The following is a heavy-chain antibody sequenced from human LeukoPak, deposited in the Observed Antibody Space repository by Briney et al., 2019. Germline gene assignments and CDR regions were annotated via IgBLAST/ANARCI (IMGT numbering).Heavy chain of an antibody. V-gene: IGHV1-18*01. CDR2: TSAYNGNT. CDR3: ARDPIIVVVTAPHEDYGMDV. D-gene: IGHD2-21*02. CDR1: GYTFTSYG. Sequence: GASVKVSCKASGYTFTSYGISWVRQAPGQGLEWMGWTSAYNGNTNYAQKLQGRVTMTTDTSTSTAYMELRSLRSDDTAVYYCARDPIIVVVTAPHEDYGMDVWGQGTTVTVSS. J-gene: IGHJ6*02.